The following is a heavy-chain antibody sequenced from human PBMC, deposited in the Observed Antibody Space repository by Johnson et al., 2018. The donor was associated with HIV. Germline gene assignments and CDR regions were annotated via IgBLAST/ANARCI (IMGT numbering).Heavy chain of an antibody. J-gene: IGHJ3*02. CDR1: GFTFSSYG. Sequence: QVQLVESGGGVVQPGRSLRLSCAASGFTFSSYGMHWVRQAPGKGLEWVAFIRYDGSNKYYADSVTGRLTISRDNSKNTLYLQMNSLRAEDTALYYCAKDGTPQWLGGGSAFDIWGQGTMVTVSS. CDR3: AKDGTPQWLGGGSAFDI. D-gene: IGHD6-19*01. CDR2: IRYDGSNK. V-gene: IGHV3-30*02.